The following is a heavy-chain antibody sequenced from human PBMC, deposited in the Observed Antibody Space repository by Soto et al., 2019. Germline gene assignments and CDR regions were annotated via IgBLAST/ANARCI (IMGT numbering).Heavy chain of an antibody. J-gene: IGHJ4*02. CDR1: GYTFTSYA. CDR3: ARRRVAGTPYDY. D-gene: IGHD6-19*01. CDR2: INAGNGNT. Sequence: ASVKVSCKASGYTFTSYAMHWVRQAPGQRLEWMGWINAGNGNTKYSQKFQGRVTITRDTSASTAYMELSSLGSEDTAVYYCARRRVAGTPYDYWGQGTLVTVSS. V-gene: IGHV1-3*01.